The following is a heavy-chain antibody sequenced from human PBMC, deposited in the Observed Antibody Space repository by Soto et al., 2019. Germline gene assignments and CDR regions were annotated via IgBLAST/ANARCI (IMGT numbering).Heavy chain of an antibody. D-gene: IGHD2-15*01. J-gene: IGHJ6*02. Sequence: QVQLQESGPGLVKPSQTLSLTCTVSGGSISSGGYYWICIRQHTGKGLEWIGYISYSGNTYYNPSLKSPVTITVDTAKNQYSLKLSTVTAADTAVYYCAIGGRRPPGLDVGGQGTTVTVSS. CDR1: GGSISSGGYY. CDR3: AIGGRRPPGLDV. V-gene: IGHV4-31*01. CDR2: ISYSGNT.